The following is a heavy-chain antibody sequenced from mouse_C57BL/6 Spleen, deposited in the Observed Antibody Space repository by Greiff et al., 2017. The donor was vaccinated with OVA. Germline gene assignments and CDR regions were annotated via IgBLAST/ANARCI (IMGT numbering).Heavy chain of an antibody. Sequence: VQLQQSGPGLVKPSQSLSLTCSVTGYSITSGYYWNWIRQFPGNKLEWMGYISNDGSNNYNPSLKNRIPITRDTSKNQFFLKLNSVTTEDTAAYYCARGGSPRAMDYWGQGTSVTVSS. V-gene: IGHV3-6*01. J-gene: IGHJ4*01. CDR3: ARGGSPRAMDY. CDR2: ISNDGSN. CDR1: GYSITSGYY. D-gene: IGHD1-1*02.